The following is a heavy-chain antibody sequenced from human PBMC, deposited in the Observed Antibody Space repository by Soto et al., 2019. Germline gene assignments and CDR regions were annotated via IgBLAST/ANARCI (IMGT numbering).Heavy chain of an antibody. D-gene: IGHD3-10*01. Sequence: GGSLRLSCAASGFPFSSYGMHWVRQAPGKGLEWVAVIWYDGSNKYYADSVKGRFTISRDNSKNTLYLQMNSLRAEDTAVYYCARARAITMVRGVIVIDAFDIWDQGTMVTVSS. CDR1: GFPFSSYG. CDR3: ARARAITMVRGVIVIDAFDI. CDR2: IWYDGSNK. J-gene: IGHJ3*02. V-gene: IGHV3-33*01.